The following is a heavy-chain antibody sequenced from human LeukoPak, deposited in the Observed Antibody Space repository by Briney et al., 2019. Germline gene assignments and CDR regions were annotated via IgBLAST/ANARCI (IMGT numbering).Heavy chain of an antibody. D-gene: IGHD2-21*02. J-gene: IGHJ6*02. V-gene: IGHV3-7*02. CDR2: IKQDGSEK. Sequence: PGGSLRLSCEASGFPFSSYWMSWVRQAPGKGLEWVANIKQDGSEKYYVDSVKGRFTISRDNAKNSLYLQMNCLRAEDTAAYYCARRLPYYGMDVWGQGTTVTVSS. CDR3: ARRLPYYGMDV. CDR1: GFPFSSYW.